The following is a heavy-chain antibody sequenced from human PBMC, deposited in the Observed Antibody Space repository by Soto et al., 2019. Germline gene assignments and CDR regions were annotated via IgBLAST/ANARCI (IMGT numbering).Heavy chain of an antibody. CDR3: ARLTTSRKHYGMDV. D-gene: IGHD1-1*01. CDR2: ISAYNGNT. V-gene: IGHV1-18*01. CDR1: GYTFTSYG. Sequence: ASVKVSCKASGYTFTSYGISWVRQAPRQGLEWMGWISAYNGNTNYAQKLQGRVTMTTDTSTSTAYMELRSLRSDDTAVYYCARLTTSRKHYGMDVWGQGTTVSVSS. J-gene: IGHJ6*02.